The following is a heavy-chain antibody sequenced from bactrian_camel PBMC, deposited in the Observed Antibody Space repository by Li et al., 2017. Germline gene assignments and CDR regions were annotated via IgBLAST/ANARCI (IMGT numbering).Heavy chain of an antibody. CDR2: IYRRGGALFT. D-gene: IGHD1*01. V-gene: IGHV3S31*01. CDR3: ARGPGRGDECASGMRNFQRFGY. CDR1: GFIDSTYC. J-gene: IGHJ6*01. Sequence: VQLVESGGGSVQAGGSLRLSCAVSGFIDSTYCMGWFRQAPGQEREGVARIYRRGGALFTYYADSAKGRFTVSLDGAVTTLTLQMNNLKPEDAAMYYCARGPGRGDECASGMRNFQRFGYWGQGTQVTVS.